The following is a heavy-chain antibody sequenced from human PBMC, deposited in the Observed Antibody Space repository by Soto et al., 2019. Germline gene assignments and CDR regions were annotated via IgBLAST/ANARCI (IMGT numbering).Heavy chain of an antibody. CDR2: ISAYNGNT. Sequence: ASVKVSCKASGYTFTSYGISCVRQAPGQGLEWMGWISAYNGNTNYAQKLQGRVTMTTDTSTSTAYMELRSLRSDDTAVYYCARVVSTEDPDYYYYMEVWGKGTTVTVSS. CDR3: ARVVSTEDPDYYYYMEV. J-gene: IGHJ6*03. V-gene: IGHV1-18*01. CDR1: GYTFTSYG. D-gene: IGHD5-12*01.